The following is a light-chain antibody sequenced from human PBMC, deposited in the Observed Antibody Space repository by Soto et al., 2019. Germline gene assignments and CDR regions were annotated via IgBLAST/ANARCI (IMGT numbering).Light chain of an antibody. J-gene: IGKJ2*01. CDR3: QQSYTPQYT. CDR1: QSVTSY. CDR2: AAS. Sequence: DIQMTQSPSSLSASIGDRVTITCRASQSVTSYLNWYQQKPGKAPTLLIYAASSLHSGVPSRFRGGGSGTDFTLTISSLQPEDFATYYCQQSYTPQYTFGQGTKLEIK. V-gene: IGKV1-39*01.